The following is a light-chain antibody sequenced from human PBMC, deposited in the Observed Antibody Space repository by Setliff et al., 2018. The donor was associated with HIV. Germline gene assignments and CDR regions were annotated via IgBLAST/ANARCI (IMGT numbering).Light chain of an antibody. Sequence: QSALTQPASVSGSPGQSITISCTGTSGDVGRYNLVSWYQQQPGKPPKLMIYQASKRPSGVYNRFSGSKSGNTASLTISGLQAEDEADYYCCSNTGSNTYVFGTGTKVTV. CDR3: CSNTGSNTYV. J-gene: IGLJ1*01. CDR1: SGDVGRYNL. CDR2: QAS. V-gene: IGLV2-23*01.